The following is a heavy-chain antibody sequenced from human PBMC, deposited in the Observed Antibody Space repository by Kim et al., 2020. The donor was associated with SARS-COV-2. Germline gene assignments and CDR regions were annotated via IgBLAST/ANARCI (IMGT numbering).Heavy chain of an antibody. CDR3: ARGLGYYDSSGYYAY. Sequence: PSHKSRVTISLDTSKNKFYLKLNSVTAADTAVYYCARGLGYYDSSGYYAYWGQGTLVTVSS. V-gene: IGHV4-34*01. D-gene: IGHD3-22*01. J-gene: IGHJ4*02.